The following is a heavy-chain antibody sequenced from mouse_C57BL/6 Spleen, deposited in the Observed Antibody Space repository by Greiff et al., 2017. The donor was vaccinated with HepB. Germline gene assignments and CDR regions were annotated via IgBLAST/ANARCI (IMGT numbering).Heavy chain of an antibody. V-gene: IGHV1-75*01. CDR2: IFPGSGST. CDR1: GYTFTDYY. J-gene: IGHJ3*01. CDR3: AGTYYYGSSAWFAY. Sequence: VQLQQSGPELVKPGASVKISCKASGYTFTDYYINWVKQRPGQGLEWIGWIFPGSGSTYYNEKFKGKATLTVDKSSSTAYMLLSSLTSEDSAVYFCAGTYYYGSSAWFAYWGQGTLVTVSA. D-gene: IGHD1-1*01.